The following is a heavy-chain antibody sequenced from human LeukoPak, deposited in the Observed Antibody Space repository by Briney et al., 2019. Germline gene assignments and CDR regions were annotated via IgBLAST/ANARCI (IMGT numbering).Heavy chain of an antibody. Sequence: PSETLSLTCAVYGGSFSGYYWSWIRQPPGKGLEWIGEINHSGSTNYNPSLKSRVTISVDTSKNQFSLKLSSVTAADTAVYYCARGNKDIVVVTAIIREYYYYYMDVWGKGTTVTVSS. J-gene: IGHJ6*03. CDR1: GGSFSGYY. D-gene: IGHD2-21*02. CDR2: INHSGST. CDR3: ARGNKDIVVVTAIIREYYYYYMDV. V-gene: IGHV4-34*01.